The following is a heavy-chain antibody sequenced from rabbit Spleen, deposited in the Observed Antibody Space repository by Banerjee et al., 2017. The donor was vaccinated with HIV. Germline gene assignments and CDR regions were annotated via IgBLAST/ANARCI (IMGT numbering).Heavy chain of an antibody. CDR3: ARDLPGVIGWNFNL. Sequence: QEQLEESGGDLVKPEGSLTLSCKASGFDFSSYYMCWVRQAPGKGLEWIACINSYTAKSVYATWAKGPFTISKTSSTTVTLQMTSLTAADTATYFCARDLPGVIGWNFNLWGQGTLVTVS. J-gene: IGHJ4*01. CDR2: INSYTAKS. D-gene: IGHD1-1*01. CDR1: GFDFSSYY. V-gene: IGHV1S45*01.